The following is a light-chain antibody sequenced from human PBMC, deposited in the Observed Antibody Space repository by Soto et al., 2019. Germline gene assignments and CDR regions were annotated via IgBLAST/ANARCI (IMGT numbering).Light chain of an antibody. CDR3: QQSNNWPYT. J-gene: IGKJ2*01. Sequence: EIVLTQSPGTLSVYPGERANLSCRASQSVSTNLAWFQQKPGQAPRLLIYGASTRATGIPARFSGSGSGTEFTLTINSLQSEDLAVYYCQQSNNWPYTFGQWTKLEV. CDR2: GAS. CDR1: QSVSTN. V-gene: IGKV3-15*01.